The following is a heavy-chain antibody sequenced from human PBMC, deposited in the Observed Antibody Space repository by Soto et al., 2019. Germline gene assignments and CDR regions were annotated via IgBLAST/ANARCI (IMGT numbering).Heavy chain of an antibody. J-gene: IGHJ1*01. CDR3: ARLGAYYQAMDS. Sequence: PSETLSLTCTVSDGSLSPNYWSWIRQPPGKGLEWIGYIYFAGTTTYNPSLQSRVSTSLDTSKNEVSLKLTSVTAADTAVYFCARLGAYYQAMDSWGKGTLVTVS. CDR1: DGSLSPNY. D-gene: IGHD3-22*01. V-gene: IGHV4-59*08. CDR2: IYFAGTT.